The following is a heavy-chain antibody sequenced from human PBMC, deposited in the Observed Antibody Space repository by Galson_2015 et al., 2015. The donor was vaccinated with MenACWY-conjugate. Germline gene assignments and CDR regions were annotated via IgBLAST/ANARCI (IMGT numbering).Heavy chain of an antibody. CDR2: ISGGADST. CDR1: GFTVRSYV. CDR3: AKNSGWNKFEY. J-gene: IGHJ4*02. Sequence: SLRLSCAASGFTVRSYVLSWVRQAPGKGLEWVSSISGGADSTYYADSVKGRVTISRDNSQNTLYLQMNSLRAEDTAVYYCAKNSGWNKFEYWGRGTLVTVSS. D-gene: IGHD6-19*01. V-gene: IGHV3-23*01.